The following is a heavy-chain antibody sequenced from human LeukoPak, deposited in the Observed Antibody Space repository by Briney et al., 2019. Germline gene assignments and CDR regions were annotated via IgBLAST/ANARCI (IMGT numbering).Heavy chain of an antibody. J-gene: IGHJ4*02. CDR3: AAVIDY. CDR1: GFTFSSYE. V-gene: IGHV3-48*03. Sequence: PGGSLRLSCAASGFTFSSYEMNWIRQAPGKGLEWISYISNCGSTKYYADSVKGRFTISRDNAKNSVFLQMNSLRAEDTAVYYCAAVIDYWGQGTLVTVSS. CDR2: ISNCGSTK.